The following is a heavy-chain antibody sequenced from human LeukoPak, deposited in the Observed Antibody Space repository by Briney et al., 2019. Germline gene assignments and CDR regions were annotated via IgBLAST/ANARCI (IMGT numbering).Heavy chain of an antibody. D-gene: IGHD3-9*01. CDR3: ARDIQYFEILTGYSALDY. CDR1: GFTFSTYG. V-gene: IGHV3-33*01. CDR2: IWYDGSKK. Sequence: GGSLRLSCAASGFTFSTYGVHWVRQPPGKGLEWVAVIWYDGSKKYYADSVKGRFTISRDNSKNTLYLQINSLGDEDTAVYYCARDIQYFEILTGYSALDYWGQGTLVTVSS. J-gene: IGHJ4*02.